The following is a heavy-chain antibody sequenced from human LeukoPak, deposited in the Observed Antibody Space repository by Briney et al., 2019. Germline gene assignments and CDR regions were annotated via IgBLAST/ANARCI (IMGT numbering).Heavy chain of an antibody. CDR2: ISGSGGST. Sequence: GGSLRLSCAASGFTFSSYAMSWVRQAPGKGLEWVSAISGSGGSTYYADSVKGRFTISRDSSKNTLYLQMNSLRAEDTAVYYCARHLPIYCSGGSCPAVYYFDYWGQGTLVTASS. CDR1: GFTFSSYA. J-gene: IGHJ4*02. CDR3: ARHLPIYCSGGSCPAVYYFDY. D-gene: IGHD2-15*01. V-gene: IGHV3-23*01.